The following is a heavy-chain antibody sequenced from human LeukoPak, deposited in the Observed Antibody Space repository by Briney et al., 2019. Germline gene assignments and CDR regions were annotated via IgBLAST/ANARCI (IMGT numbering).Heavy chain of an antibody. CDR1: GFTFSSYA. CDR2: ISGSGGST. V-gene: IGHV3-23*01. J-gene: IGHJ4*02. CDR3: AKGGRFLRHPNDY. Sequence: GGSLRLSCVASGFTFSSYAMSWVRQAPGKGLEWVSAISGSGGSTYYADSVKGRFTISRDNSKNTLYLQMNSLRAEDTAVYYCAKGGRFLRHPNDYWGQGTLVTVSS. D-gene: IGHD3-3*01.